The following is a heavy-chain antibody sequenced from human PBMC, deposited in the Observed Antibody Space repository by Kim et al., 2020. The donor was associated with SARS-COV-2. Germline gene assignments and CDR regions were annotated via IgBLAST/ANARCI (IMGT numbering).Heavy chain of an antibody. CDR1: GFTFSDHA. J-gene: IGHJ4*03. D-gene: IGHD3-10*02. V-gene: IGHV3-23*01. CDR3: SKDLLYVPGRGYFDS. CDR2: IIGSIPDT. Sequence: GGSLRLSCEASGFTFSDHAMSWVRRAPGKGLEWVSGIIGSIPDTKYADSVRGRFTISRDNSKNTLYLQMDSLRVEDTAVYYCSKDLLYVPGRGYFDSWG.